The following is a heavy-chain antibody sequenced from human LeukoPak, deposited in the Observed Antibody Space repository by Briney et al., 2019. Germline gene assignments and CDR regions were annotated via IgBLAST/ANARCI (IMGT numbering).Heavy chain of an antibody. CDR1: GYTFTSYY. J-gene: IGHJ4*02. CDR3: ARSYESSGYDYYFDY. Sequence: GASVKVSCKASGYTFTSYYMHWVRQAPGQGLEWMGGIIPIFGTANYAQKFQGRVTITADKSTSTAYMELSSLRSDDTAVYYCARSYESSGYDYYFDYWGQGTLVTVSS. D-gene: IGHD3-22*01. V-gene: IGHV1-69*06. CDR2: IIPIFGTA.